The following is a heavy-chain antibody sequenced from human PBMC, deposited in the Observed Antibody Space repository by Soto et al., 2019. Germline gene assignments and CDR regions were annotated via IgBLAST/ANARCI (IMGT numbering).Heavy chain of an antibody. CDR3: AKRGDIVEVSRTFVGYGMDV. V-gene: IGHV3-23*01. Sequence: EVQLLASGGALVQPGGSLRLSCAASGFTFRNYAMSWVRQAPGKGLEWVSRISGNGGDINYADSVKGRFTISRDNSKNTLYLQMNSLRAEDTAVYYCAKRGDIVEVSRTFVGYGMDVWGQGTTCTV. D-gene: IGHD2-2*01. CDR1: GFTFRNYA. CDR2: ISGNGGDI. J-gene: IGHJ6*02.